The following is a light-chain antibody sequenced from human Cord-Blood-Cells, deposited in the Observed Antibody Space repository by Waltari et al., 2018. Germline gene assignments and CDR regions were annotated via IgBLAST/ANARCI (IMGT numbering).Light chain of an antibody. V-gene: IGLV2-14*01. Sequence: QSALTQPASVSGSPGQSITISCTGTSSDVGGYNYVSWYQKHPVKAPKLMIFDVSNRPSGVSNRFSGSKSGNTASLTISGLQAEDEADYYGSSYTSSSTVVFGGGTKLTVL. J-gene: IGLJ2*01. CDR1: SSDVGGYNY. CDR2: DVS. CDR3: SSYTSSSTVV.